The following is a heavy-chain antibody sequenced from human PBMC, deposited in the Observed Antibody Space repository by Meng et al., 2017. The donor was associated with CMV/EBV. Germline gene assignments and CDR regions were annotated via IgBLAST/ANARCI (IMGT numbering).Heavy chain of an antibody. Sequence: GESLKISCKGSGYSFTSYWIGWVRQMPGKGLEWMGIIYPGDSDTRFSPSFQGQVTISADKSISTAYLQWSSLKASDTAMYYCARPYTALVQVDAFDIWGQGTMVTVSS. D-gene: IGHD6-6*01. J-gene: IGHJ3*02. V-gene: IGHV5-51*01. CDR1: GYSFTSYW. CDR2: IYPGDSDT. CDR3: ARPYTALVQVDAFDI.